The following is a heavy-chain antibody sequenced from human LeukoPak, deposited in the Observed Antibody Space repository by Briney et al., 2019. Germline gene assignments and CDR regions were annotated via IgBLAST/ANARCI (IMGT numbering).Heavy chain of an antibody. CDR2: INSDGSSR. CDR1: GFTFNNYW. V-gene: IGHV3-74*01. J-gene: IGHJ6*02. CDR3: TRGNSGFSYYSAMDV. D-gene: IGHD3-10*01. Sequence: GGSLRLSCTASGFTFNNYWMHWVRLVTGKGLIWVSRINSDGSSRHFADSVKGRFTISRENAKNTVYLQMNSLSGDDTAVYYCTRGNSGFSYYSAMDVWGQGTTVTASS.